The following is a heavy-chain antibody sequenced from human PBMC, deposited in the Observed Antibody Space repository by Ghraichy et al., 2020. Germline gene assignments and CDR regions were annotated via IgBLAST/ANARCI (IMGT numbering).Heavy chain of an antibody. CDR1: GFTFSSYG. CDR3: AKDLRMATIGGNY. J-gene: IGHJ4*02. CDR2: IRYDGSNK. Sequence: GGSLRLSCAASGFTFSSYGMHWVRQAPGKGLEWVAFIRYDGSNKYYADSVKGRFTISRDNSKNTLYLQMNSLRAEDTAVYYCAKDLRMATIGGNYWGQGTLVTVSS. D-gene: IGHD5-24*01. V-gene: IGHV3-30*02.